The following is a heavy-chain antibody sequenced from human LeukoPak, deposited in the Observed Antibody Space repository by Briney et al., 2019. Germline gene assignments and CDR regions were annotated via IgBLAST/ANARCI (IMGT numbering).Heavy chain of an antibody. V-gene: IGHV4-39*01. CDR3: ASRVRWFGLDP. D-gene: IGHD3-10*01. CDR2: IYYSGST. J-gene: IGHJ5*02. CDR1: GGSFSDYY. Sequence: NSSETLSLTCAVYGGSFSDYYWGWIRQPPGKGLEWIGSIYYSGSTYYNPSLKSRVTISVDTSKNQFSLKLSSVTAADTAVYYCASRVRWFGLDPWGQGTLVTVSS.